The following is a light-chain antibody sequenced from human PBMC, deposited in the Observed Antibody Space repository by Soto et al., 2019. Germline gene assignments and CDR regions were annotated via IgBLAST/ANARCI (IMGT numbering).Light chain of an antibody. CDR1: SSDVGSYNL. V-gene: IGLV2-23*03. CDR2: EGS. J-gene: IGLJ2*01. Sequence: QSVLTQPASGSGSPGQSITLSCTGTSSDVGSYNLVSWYQQHPGKAPKLMIYEGSKRPSGVSNRFSGSKSGNTASLTISGLQAEDEADYYCCSYAGSSTFVFGGGTQLTVL. CDR3: CSYAGSSTFV.